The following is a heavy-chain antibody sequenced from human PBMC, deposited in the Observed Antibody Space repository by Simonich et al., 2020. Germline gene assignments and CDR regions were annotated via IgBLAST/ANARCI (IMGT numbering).Heavy chain of an antibody. V-gene: IGHV1-18*01. CDR1: GYTFTSYV. CDR2: ISDYNSNT. J-gene: IGHJ4*02. CDR3: ARASRGTWWYYYFDY. Sequence: QVQLVQSGAEVKKPGASVKVSCKASGYTFTSYVISWVRQAPGKGLEWMGWISDYNSNTNYAQKLQDRVTMTTDTSPSTAYMELRSLRSDDTAVYYCARASRGTWWYYYFDYWGQGTLVTVSS. D-gene: IGHD2-15*01.